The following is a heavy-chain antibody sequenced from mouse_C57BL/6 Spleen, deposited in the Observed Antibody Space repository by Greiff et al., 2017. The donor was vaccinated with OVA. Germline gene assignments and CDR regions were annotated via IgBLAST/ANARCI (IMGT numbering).Heavy chain of an antibody. Sequence: EVKVVESEGGLVQPGSSMKLSCTASGFTFSDYYMAWVRQVPEKGLEWVANINYDGSSTYYLDSLKSRFIISRDNAKNILYLQMSSLKSEDTATYYCARDGGYSNYDAMDYWGQGTSVTVSS. CDR1: GFTFSDYY. V-gene: IGHV5-16*01. D-gene: IGHD2-5*01. CDR2: INYDGSST. CDR3: ARDGGYSNYDAMDY. J-gene: IGHJ4*01.